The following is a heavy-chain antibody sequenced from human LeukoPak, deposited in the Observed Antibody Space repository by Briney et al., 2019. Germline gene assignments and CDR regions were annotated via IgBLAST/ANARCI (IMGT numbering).Heavy chain of an antibody. Sequence: SETPSLTCTVSGGSISSSNYYWTWIRQPPGKGLEWIGTIYYSGNNYHNPSLKSRVTISVDTSKNQFSLKLSSMTAADTAVYYCARQASSSWFARFDPWGQGTLVTVSS. J-gene: IGHJ5*02. D-gene: IGHD6-13*01. CDR1: GGSISSSNYY. CDR3: ARQASSSWFARFDP. CDR2: IYYSGNN. V-gene: IGHV4-39*01.